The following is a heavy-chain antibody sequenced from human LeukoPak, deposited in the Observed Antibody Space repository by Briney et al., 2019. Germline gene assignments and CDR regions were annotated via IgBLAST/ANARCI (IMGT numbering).Heavy chain of an antibody. D-gene: IGHD2-15*01. V-gene: IGHV4-38-2*02. CDR3: ARHRGGFDL. CDR2: IYHSGST. CDR1: GYSISSGYY. Sequence: SETLSLTCTVSGYSISSGYYWGWIRQHPGKGLEWIGSIYHSGSTYYNPSLKSRVTISVDTSKIHFSLKLSSVTAADTAAYYCARHRGGFDLWGQGTMVTVSS. J-gene: IGHJ3*01.